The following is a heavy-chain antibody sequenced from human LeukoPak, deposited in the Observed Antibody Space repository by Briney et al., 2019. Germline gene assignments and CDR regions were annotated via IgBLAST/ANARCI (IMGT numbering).Heavy chain of an antibody. CDR3: ASYPRNIPTPPFDY. J-gene: IGHJ4*02. D-gene: IGHD2-21*01. V-gene: IGHV1-2*02. Sequence: GASVKVSCKASGYTFTAQYIHWVRQAPGQGLEWMGWINPNNGDTKHVQSFLGRVTMTRDTSTTTAYLELRSLRSDDTAVYFCASYPRNIPTPPFDYWGQGTLVTVSS. CDR1: GYTFTAQY. CDR2: INPNNGDT.